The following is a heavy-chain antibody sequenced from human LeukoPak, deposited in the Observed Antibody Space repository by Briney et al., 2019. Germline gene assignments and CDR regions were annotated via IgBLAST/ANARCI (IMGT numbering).Heavy chain of an antibody. CDR2: ISPYNGNT. J-gene: IGHJ5*02. Sequence: ASVKVSCKTSGYTFTNFGITWVRQAPGQGLEWVGWISPYNGNTNYAQKLQGRVTLTTDTSTTTAYMELRSLRSDDTAVYYCTRGGVAPPAAVNWFAPWGQGTLVTVSS. D-gene: IGHD2-2*01. CDR3: TRGGVAPPAAVNWFAP. CDR1: GYTFTNFG. V-gene: IGHV1-18*01.